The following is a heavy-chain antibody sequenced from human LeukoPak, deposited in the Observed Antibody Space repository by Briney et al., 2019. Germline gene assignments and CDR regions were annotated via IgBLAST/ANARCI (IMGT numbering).Heavy chain of an antibody. Sequence: PSETLSLTCTVSGGSISSYYWSWIRQPPGKGLEWIGYIYYSGSTNYNPSLKSRVTVSVDTSKNQFSLKLSSVTAADTAVYYCARVKRYYDSSGYYYIDYWGQGTLVTVSS. V-gene: IGHV4-59*12. J-gene: IGHJ4*02. CDR3: ARVKRYYDSSGYYYIDY. D-gene: IGHD3-22*01. CDR1: GGSISSYY. CDR2: IYYSGST.